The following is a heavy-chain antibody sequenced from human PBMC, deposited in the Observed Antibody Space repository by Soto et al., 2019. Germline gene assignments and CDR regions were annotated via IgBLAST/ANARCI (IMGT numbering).Heavy chain of an antibody. V-gene: IGHV1-69*01. Sequence: QVQLVQSGAEVKKPGSSVKVSCKASGGTFSSYTINWGRQAPGQGLEWMGRIIPLFGTANYAQQFQGRVTITADESTNTAYMELSSLRSEDTAVYFCAREGIPGTGATVASWGQGTLVTVSS. CDR2: IIPLFGTA. CDR1: GGTFSSYT. J-gene: IGHJ4*02. D-gene: IGHD2-8*02. CDR3: AREGIPGTGATVAS.